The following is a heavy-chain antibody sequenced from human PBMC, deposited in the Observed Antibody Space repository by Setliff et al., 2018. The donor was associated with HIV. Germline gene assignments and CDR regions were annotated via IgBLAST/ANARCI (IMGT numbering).Heavy chain of an antibody. CDR1: GGSFSGYY. CDR3: ARAAGECSSAGCLHYFDY. J-gene: IGHJ4*02. CDR2: IHHSGST. V-gene: IGHV4-34*01. D-gene: IGHD2-2*01. Sequence: SETLSLTCAVYGGSFSGYYWTWIRQPPGKGLEWIGEIHHSGSTNYNSSLKSRGTMSVDTSKNQFSLKLSSLTAADTAVYYCARAAGECSSAGCLHYFDYWGQGSRVTVSS.